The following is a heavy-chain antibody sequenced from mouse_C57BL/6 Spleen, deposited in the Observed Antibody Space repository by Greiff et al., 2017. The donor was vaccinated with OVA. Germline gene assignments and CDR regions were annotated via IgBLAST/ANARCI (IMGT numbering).Heavy chain of an antibody. CDR3: ARQTGTLVFGY. CDR1: GFTFSDYG. J-gene: IGHJ2*01. V-gene: IGHV5-17*01. CDR2: ISSGSSTI. D-gene: IGHD4-1*01. Sequence: EVMLVESGGGLVKPGGSLKLSCAASGFTFSDYGMHWVRQAPEKGLEWVAYISSGSSTIYYADTVKGRFTISRDTAKNTLFLQMTSLRSEDTAMYYCARQTGTLVFGYWGQGTTLTVSS.